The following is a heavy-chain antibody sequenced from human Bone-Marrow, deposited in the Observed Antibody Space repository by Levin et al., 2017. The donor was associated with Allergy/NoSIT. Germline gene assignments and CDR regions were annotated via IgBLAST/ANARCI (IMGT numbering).Heavy chain of an antibody. J-gene: IGHJ6*02. CDR2: INPSGGST. CDR3: ARDRYSSSSHYARGYHYYGMDV. Sequence: ASVKVSCKASGYTFSSNYIHWVRQAPGQGLEWMGIINPSGGSTSYAQKFQGRVTMTRDTSTSTVYMQLSRLRSEDTAVYYCARDRYSSSSHYARGYHYYGMDVWGQGTTVTVSS. D-gene: IGHD6-6*01. V-gene: IGHV1-46*01. CDR1: GYTFSSNY.